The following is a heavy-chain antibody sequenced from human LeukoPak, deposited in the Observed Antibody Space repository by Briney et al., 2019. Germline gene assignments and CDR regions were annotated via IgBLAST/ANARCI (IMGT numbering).Heavy chain of an antibody. J-gene: IGHJ5*02. CDR3: ARIYCDVGGCYWFDP. D-gene: IGHD2-15*01. CDR1: GVSISSYY. Sequence: PSETLSLTCTVSGVSISSYYWSWIRQAAGKGLEWIGRINTSGNTNYNPSLKSRVSLSVDTSKNQFSLKLSSVTAADTAVYYCARIYCDVGGCYWFDPWGQGTLVTVSS. CDR2: INTSGNT. V-gene: IGHV4-4*07.